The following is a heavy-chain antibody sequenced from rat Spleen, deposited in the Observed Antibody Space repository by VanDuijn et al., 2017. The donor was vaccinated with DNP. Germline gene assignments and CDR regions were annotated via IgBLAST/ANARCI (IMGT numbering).Heavy chain of an antibody. CDR2: INTDGGST. CDR3: AKDRGYPYYAMDA. J-gene: IGHJ4*01. CDR1: GFTFSNHG. D-gene: IGHD4-3*01. Sequence: EVQLVESGGGLVQPGRSLTLSCAVSGFTFSNHGMAWIRQAPGKGLEWVASINTDGGSTYYPDSVKGRFTISRDNAENTVYLQMNSLRSEDTATYYCAKDRGYPYYAMDAWGQGTSVTVSS. V-gene: IGHV5-58*01.